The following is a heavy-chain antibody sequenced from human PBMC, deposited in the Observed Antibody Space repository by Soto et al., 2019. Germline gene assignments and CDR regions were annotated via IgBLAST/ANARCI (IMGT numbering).Heavy chain of an antibody. CDR2: MNPTTGET. CDR3: TRAGDSGAWISN. D-gene: IGHD7-27*01. V-gene: IGHV1-8*01. CDR1: GYTFTNNG. Sequence: QVQLVQSGAEVKKPGASVKVSCKASGYTFTNNGINWVRQATGQGLEWMGWMNPTTGETGYTEKFHGRLVMTRDTSITTAYMELTSLTSEDTAVYYCTRAGDSGAWISNWGQGTLVTVSS. J-gene: IGHJ4*02.